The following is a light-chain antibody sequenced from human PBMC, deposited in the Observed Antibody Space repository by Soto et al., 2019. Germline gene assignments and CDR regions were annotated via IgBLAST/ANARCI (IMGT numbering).Light chain of an antibody. Sequence: DIQLTQSPSFLSASVGDRVTITCRSSQGISSYLAWYQQKSGKAPNLLIYATSTLQSGVPSRFSGSGSGTEFTLTISGLQPEDFATYYCLHLNSYLGAFGPGTRVDIK. CDR3: LHLNSYLGA. J-gene: IGKJ3*01. V-gene: IGKV1-9*01. CDR2: ATS. CDR1: QGISSY.